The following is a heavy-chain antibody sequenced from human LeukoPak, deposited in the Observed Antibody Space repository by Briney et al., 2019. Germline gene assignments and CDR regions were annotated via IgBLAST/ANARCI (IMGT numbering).Heavy chain of an antibody. Sequence: GGSLRLSCAASGFTFISYDMHWVRQAPGKGLEWVAIISYDGNDKYYADSVKGRSTISRDNSKNTLYLQMNSLIAEDTAVYYCTRGYGSFDNWGQGTLVIVSS. D-gene: IGHD3-10*01. V-gene: IGHV3-30*03. CDR1: GFTFISYD. J-gene: IGHJ4*02. CDR3: TRGYGSFDN. CDR2: ISYDGNDK.